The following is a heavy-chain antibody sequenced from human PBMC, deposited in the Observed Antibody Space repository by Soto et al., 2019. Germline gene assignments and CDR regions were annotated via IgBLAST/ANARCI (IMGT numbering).Heavy chain of an antibody. V-gene: IGHV5-51*01. CDR1: GYSFTSYW. CDR3: ARDYDILTGEPGGSYYGMDV. J-gene: IGHJ6*02. CDR2: IYPGDSDT. Sequence: GESLKISCKGSGYSFTSYWIGWVRQMPGKGLEWMGIIYPGDSDTRYSPSFQGQVTISADKSISTAYLQWSSLKASDTAMYYCARDYDILTGEPGGSYYGMDVWGQGTTVTVSS. D-gene: IGHD3-9*01.